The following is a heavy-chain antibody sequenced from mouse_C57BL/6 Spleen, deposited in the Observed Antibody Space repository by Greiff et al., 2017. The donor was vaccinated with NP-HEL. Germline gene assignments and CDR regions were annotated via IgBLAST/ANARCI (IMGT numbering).Heavy chain of an antibody. J-gene: IGHJ3*01. Sequence: QVQLQQPGAELVKPGASVKLSCKASGYTFTSYWMHWVKQRPGQGLEWIGMIHPNSGSTNYNEKFKSKATLTVDKSSNTAYMQLSSLTSEDSAVYYCAKEDSSGYPAWFAYWGQGTLVTVSA. D-gene: IGHD3-2*02. CDR2: IHPNSGST. CDR1: GYTFTSYW. CDR3: AKEDSSGYPAWFAY. V-gene: IGHV1-64*01.